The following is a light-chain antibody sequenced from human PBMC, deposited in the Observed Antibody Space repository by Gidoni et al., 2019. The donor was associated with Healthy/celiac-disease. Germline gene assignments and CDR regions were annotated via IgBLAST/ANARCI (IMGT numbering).Light chain of an antibody. Sequence: QSALTQPASVSGSPGQSITISCTGTSSDVGGYNYVSWYQQNPCKAPKLMIYDVSNRPSGVSNRFSGSKSGNTASLTISGLQAEDEADYYCSSYTSSSLYVFGTGTKVTVL. CDR2: DVS. CDR3: SSYTSSSLYV. CDR1: SSDVGGYNY. J-gene: IGLJ1*01. V-gene: IGLV2-14*03.